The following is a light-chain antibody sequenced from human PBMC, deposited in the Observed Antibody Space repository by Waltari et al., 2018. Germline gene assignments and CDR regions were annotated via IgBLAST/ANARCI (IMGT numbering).Light chain of an antibody. V-gene: IGKV2-30*02. CDR3: MQATHWPLT. Sequence: DVVMTQSPLSLPVTVGQTASISCRSSQSLLHSNGNTFLIWFHQRPGQSPRRLIYRVSDRGSGVRDRFSGSGSGTDFTLKISGVEAEDVGVYYCMQATHWPLTFGQGTKVEIQ. CDR1: QSLLHSNGNTF. J-gene: IGKJ1*01. CDR2: RVS.